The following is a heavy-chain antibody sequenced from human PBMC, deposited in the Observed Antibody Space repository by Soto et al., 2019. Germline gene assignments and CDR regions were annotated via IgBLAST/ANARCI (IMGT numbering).Heavy chain of an antibody. D-gene: IGHD4-17*01. CDR3: ARDSMQYGDYVVGWGVAGMDV. CDR1: GFTFSSYA. CDR2: ISYDGSNK. Sequence: QVQLVESGGGVVQPGRSLRLSCAASGFTFSSYAMHWVRQAPGKGLEWVAVISYDGSNKYYADSVKGRFTISRDDSKNTLYLQMNSLRAEDTAVYYCARDSMQYGDYVVGWGVAGMDVWGQGTTVTVSS. V-gene: IGHV3-30-3*01. J-gene: IGHJ6*02.